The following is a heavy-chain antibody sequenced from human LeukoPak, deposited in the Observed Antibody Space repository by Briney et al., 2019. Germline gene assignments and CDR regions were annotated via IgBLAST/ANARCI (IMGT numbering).Heavy chain of an antibody. Sequence: GASVKVSCKASGYTLTGYYMHWVRQAPGQGLEWMGWIDPNSGGTNYAQKFQGRVTMTRDTSISTAYMELSSLRSEDTAVYYCARGSEPHYYDSSTLDFWGQGTLVTVSS. CDR3: ARGSEPHYYDSSTLDF. V-gene: IGHV1-2*02. D-gene: IGHD3-22*01. J-gene: IGHJ4*02. CDR1: GYTLTGYY. CDR2: IDPNSGGT.